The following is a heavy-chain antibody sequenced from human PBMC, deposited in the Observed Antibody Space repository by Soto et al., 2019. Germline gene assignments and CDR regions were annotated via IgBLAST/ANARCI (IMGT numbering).Heavy chain of an antibody. D-gene: IGHD1-7*01. V-gene: IGHV4-39*01. CDR3: ARQLRHNWNYVEGDWFDP. Sequence: SETLSLTCTVSGGSISSSSYYWGWIRQPPGKGLEWIGRIYYSGSTYYNPSLKSRVTISVDTSKNQFSLKLSSVTAADTAVYYCARQLRHNWNYVEGDWFDPWGQGTLVTVSS. CDR2: IYYSGST. CDR1: GGSISSSSYY. J-gene: IGHJ5*02.